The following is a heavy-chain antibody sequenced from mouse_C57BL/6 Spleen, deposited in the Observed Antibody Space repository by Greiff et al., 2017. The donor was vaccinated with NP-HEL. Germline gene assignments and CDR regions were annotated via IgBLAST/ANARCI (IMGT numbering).Heavy chain of an antibody. CDR3: ARSVITTVVPDFDY. Sequence: VQLQQPGAELEKPGASVKLSCKASGYTFTSYWMHWVKQRPGRGLEWIGRIDPNSGGTKYNEKFKSKATLTVDKPSSTAYMQLSSLTSEDSAVYYCARSVITTVVPDFDYWGQGTTLTVSS. CDR1: GYTFTSYW. D-gene: IGHD1-1*01. V-gene: IGHV1-72*01. J-gene: IGHJ2*01. CDR2: IDPNSGGT.